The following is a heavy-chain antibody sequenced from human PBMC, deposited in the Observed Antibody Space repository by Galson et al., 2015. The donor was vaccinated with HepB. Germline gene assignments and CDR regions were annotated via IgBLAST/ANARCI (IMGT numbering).Heavy chain of an antibody. Sequence: SLTCTVSGDSINNDRWWSWVRQPPGEGLEWIGEAYHSGGTNYRPSLKSRVTISVDKSKNQFSLKLTSVTAADTAVYYCARAKEGRGYFDYWGQGTLVTVSS. CDR2: AYHSGGT. D-gene: IGHD3-10*01. CDR1: GDSINNDRW. V-gene: IGHV4-4*02. J-gene: IGHJ4*02. CDR3: ARAKEGRGYFDY.